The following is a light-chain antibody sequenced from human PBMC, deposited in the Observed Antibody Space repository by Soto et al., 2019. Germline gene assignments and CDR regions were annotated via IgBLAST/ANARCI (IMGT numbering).Light chain of an antibody. Sequence: QSALTQPASVSGSPGQSITISCTGTSSDVGGYNSVSWYQQHPGKAPKLMIYDVSNRPSGVSNRFSGSKSGNTASLTISGLQAEDEADYYCSSYTSRVVFGGGTKLTVL. J-gene: IGLJ2*01. CDR1: SSDVGGYNS. V-gene: IGLV2-14*01. CDR2: DVS. CDR3: SSYTSRVV.